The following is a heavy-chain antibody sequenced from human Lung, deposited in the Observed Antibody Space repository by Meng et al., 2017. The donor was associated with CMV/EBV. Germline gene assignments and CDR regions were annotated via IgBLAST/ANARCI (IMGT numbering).Heavy chain of an antibody. CDR2: IYYSGST. CDR1: GGSISSSSYY. Sequence: GSLRLSCTVSGGSISSSSYYWGWIRQPPGRGLEWIGTIYYSGSTYYNPSLKSRVTISLDTSKNQFSLKLSSVTAADTAVYYCAREGTMVRGVYYYYYGMEVWXQGNXVTVDS. J-gene: IGHJ6*01. CDR3: AREGTMVRGVYYYYYGMEV. D-gene: IGHD3-10*01. V-gene: IGHV4-39*07.